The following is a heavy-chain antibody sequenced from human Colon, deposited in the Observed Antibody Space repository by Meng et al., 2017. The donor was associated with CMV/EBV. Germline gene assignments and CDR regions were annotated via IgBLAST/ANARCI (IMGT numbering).Heavy chain of an antibody. CDR2: MNPNSGNT. V-gene: IGHV1-8*01. CDR3: ARGYDFWNGHYDY. CDR1: GDTVMTSD. D-gene: IGHD3-3*01. J-gene: IGHJ4*02. Sequence: ASVKVSCKTSGDTVMTSDINWVRLAPGQGLEWMGWMNPNSGNTAYAQKFQGRVTMTRDTSINTAYMELSSLRSDDAGVYYCARGYDFWNGHYDYWGQGTLVTVSS.